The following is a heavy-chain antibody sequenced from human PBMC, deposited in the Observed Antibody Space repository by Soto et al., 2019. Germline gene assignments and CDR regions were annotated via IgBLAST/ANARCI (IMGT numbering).Heavy chain of an antibody. CDR1: GYRFTNYW. J-gene: IGHJ6*02. CDR2: IYPGDSDT. CDR3: ARPGGSGKNYYGVDV. Sequence: GESLKISCKGSGYRFTNYWIGWVRQMPGKGLEWMGIIYPGDSDTRYSPSFQGQVTISADKSISTAYLQWSSLKASDTAMYYCARPGGSGKNYYGVDVWGPGTTVTVSS. D-gene: IGHD3-10*01. V-gene: IGHV5-51*01.